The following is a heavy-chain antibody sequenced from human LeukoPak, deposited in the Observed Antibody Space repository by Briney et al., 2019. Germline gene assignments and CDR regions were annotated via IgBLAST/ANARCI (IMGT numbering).Heavy chain of an antibody. CDR2: IYYSGST. V-gene: IGHV4-59*08. D-gene: IGHD3-22*01. CDR1: GGSIRSYY. Sequence: SETLFLTCTVSGGSIRSYYWSWIRQPPGKALEWIGYIYYSGSTNYNPSLKSRVTVSLDTSKNQFSLKLSSVTAADTAVYYCASSDYYDTLLPFDYWGQGILVTVSS. CDR3: ASSDYYDTLLPFDY. J-gene: IGHJ4*02.